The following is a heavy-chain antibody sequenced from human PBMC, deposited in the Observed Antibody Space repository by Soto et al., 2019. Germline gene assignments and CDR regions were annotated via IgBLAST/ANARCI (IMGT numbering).Heavy chain of an antibody. Sequence: EVQLLESGGGLVQPGGSLRLSCAASGFTFSSYAMSWVRQAPGKGLEWVSAISGSGGSTYYADSVKGRFTISRDNSKNTLYLQMNSLRAEDTAVYYFADLVEYGDYCDYWGQGTLVTVSS. CDR2: ISGSGGST. V-gene: IGHV3-23*01. D-gene: IGHD4-17*01. J-gene: IGHJ4*02. CDR3: ADLVEYGDYCDY. CDR1: GFTFSSYA.